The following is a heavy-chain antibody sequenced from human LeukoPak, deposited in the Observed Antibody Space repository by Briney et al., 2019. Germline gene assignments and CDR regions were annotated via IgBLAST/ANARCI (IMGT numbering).Heavy chain of an antibody. Sequence: GGSLRLSCAASGFTFSSYWMSWVRQAPGKGLEGVANIKQDGSEKYYVDSVKGRFTISRDNAKNSLYLQMNSLRAEDTAVYYCARGLITMVRGVITTTNDAFDIWGQGTMVTVSS. CDR3: ARGLITMVRGVITTTNDAFDI. D-gene: IGHD3-10*01. J-gene: IGHJ3*02. CDR2: IKQDGSEK. CDR1: GFTFSSYW. V-gene: IGHV3-7*04.